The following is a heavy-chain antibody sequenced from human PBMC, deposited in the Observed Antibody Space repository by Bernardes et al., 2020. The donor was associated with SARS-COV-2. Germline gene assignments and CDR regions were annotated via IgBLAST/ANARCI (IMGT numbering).Heavy chain of an antibody. Sequence: GGSLRLSCAASGFTFSSYGMHWVRQAPGKGLEWVAVIWYDGSTKYYADSVKGRFTISRDNSKNTLYLQMNSLGAEDTAVYYCARDQWKRGYYDVLRSNPPVDYWGQGTLVTVSS. J-gene: IGHJ4*02. CDR2: IWYDGSTK. CDR1: GFTFSSYG. CDR3: ARDQWKRGYYDVLRSNPPVDY. D-gene: IGHD3-9*01. V-gene: IGHV3-33*01.